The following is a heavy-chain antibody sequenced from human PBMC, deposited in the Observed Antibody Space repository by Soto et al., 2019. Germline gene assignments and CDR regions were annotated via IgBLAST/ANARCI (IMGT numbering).Heavy chain of an antibody. J-gene: IGHJ1*01. Sequence: GESLMTSCKGSVSIFTNTWIGWVRQVPGKGLEWMGVIYPGDSDTRYSPSFQGQVAISADKSINTAYLQWSSLKASDTAMYYCARHSGVAEDGTDWGQGTLVTVSS. CDR3: ARHSGVAEDGTD. D-gene: IGHD6-13*01. V-gene: IGHV5-51*01. CDR2: IYPGDSDT. CDR1: VSIFTNTW.